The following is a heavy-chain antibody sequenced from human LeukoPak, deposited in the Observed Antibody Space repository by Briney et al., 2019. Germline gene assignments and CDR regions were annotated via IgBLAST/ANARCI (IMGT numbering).Heavy chain of an antibody. CDR3: AKSVREGSSGYYYALYFDY. Sequence: PGGSLRLSCAASGFTFSSYAMSWVRQAPGKGLEWVSAISGSGGSTYYADSVKGRFTISRDNSKNTLYLQMNSLRAEDTAVYYCAKSVREGSSGYYYALYFDYWGQGTLVTVSS. CDR2: ISGSGGST. V-gene: IGHV3-23*01. CDR1: GFTFSSYA. D-gene: IGHD3-22*01. J-gene: IGHJ4*02.